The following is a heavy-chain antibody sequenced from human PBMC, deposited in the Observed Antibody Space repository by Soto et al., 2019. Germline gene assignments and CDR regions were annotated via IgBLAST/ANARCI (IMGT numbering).Heavy chain of an antibody. CDR2: ISTYNGDT. D-gene: IGHD1-26*01. CDR1: GYTFTTSG. V-gene: IGHV1-18*01. CDR3: ARKGSWPYYYYGLDV. J-gene: IGHJ6*02. Sequence: QVQLVQSGPEVKKPGASVKVSCEASGYTFTTSGISWVRQAPGQGLEWMGWISTYNGDTNSAQKFHGRVTMTADTSTGTVYMELMSLKSDDTAVYYCARKGSWPYYYYGLDVWGQGTTVTVSS.